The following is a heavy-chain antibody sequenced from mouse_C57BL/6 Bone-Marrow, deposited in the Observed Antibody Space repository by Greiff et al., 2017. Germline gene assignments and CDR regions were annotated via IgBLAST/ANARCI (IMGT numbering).Heavy chain of an antibody. D-gene: IGHD2-1*01. J-gene: IGHJ2*01. CDR3: ARGGNYGGYYFDY. V-gene: IGHV1-47*01. CDR1: GYTFTTYP. Sequence: VKLQESGAELVKPGASVKMSCKASGYTFTTYPIEWMKQNHGKSLEWIGNFHPYNDDTKYNEKFKGKATLTVEKSSSTVYLELSRLTSDDSCVYYCARGGNYGGYYFDYWGQGTTLTVTS. CDR2: FHPYNDDT.